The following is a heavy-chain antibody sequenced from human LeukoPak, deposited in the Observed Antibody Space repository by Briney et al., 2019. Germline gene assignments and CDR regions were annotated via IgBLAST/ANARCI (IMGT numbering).Heavy chain of an antibody. CDR1: GFTFSNYA. CDR2: ISYDGSNK. Sequence: GGSLRLSCAASGFTFSNYAMHWVRQAPGKGLEWVALISYDGSNKYYADSVKGRFTISRDNSRDTLYLQMNSLRAEDTAVYFCASTWIQLWLTDYWGQGTLVTVSS. V-gene: IGHV3-30-3*01. D-gene: IGHD5-18*01. CDR3: ASTWIQLWLTDY. J-gene: IGHJ4*02.